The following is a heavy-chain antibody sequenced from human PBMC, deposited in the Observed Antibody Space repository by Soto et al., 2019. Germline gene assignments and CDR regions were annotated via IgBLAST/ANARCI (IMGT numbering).Heavy chain of an antibody. CDR2: IYYSGST. D-gene: IGHD2-2*01. Sequence: PSETLSLTCTVSGGSISSGDYYWSWIRQPPGKGLEWIGCIYYSGSTYYNPSLKSRVTISVDTSKNQFSLKLSSVTAADTAVYYCARHALGYCSSTSCYLDWFDPWGQGTLVTVSS. J-gene: IGHJ5*02. V-gene: IGHV4-30-4*01. CDR1: GGSISSGDYY. CDR3: ARHALGYCSSTSCYLDWFDP.